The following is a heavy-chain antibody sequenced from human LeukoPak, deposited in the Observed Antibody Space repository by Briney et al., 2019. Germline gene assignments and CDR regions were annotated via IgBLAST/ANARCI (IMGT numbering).Heavy chain of an antibody. Sequence: SETLSLTCAVYGGSFSGYYWSWIRQPPGKGLEWIGSIYYSGSTYYNPSLKSRVTISVDTSKNQFSLKLSSVTAADTAVYYCARDSPIQLWPRGVCWGQGTLVTVSS. J-gene: IGHJ4*02. CDR3: ARDSPIQLWPRGVC. CDR2: IYYSGST. D-gene: IGHD5-18*01. CDR1: GGSFSGYY. V-gene: IGHV4-34*01.